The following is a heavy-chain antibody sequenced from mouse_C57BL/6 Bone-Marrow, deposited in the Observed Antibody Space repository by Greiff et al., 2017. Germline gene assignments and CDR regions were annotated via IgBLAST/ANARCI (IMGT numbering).Heavy chain of an antibody. CDR3: ARRYYGSPYWYFDV. V-gene: IGHV1-81*01. D-gene: IGHD1-1*01. Sequence: VKLEESGAELARPGASVKLSCKASGYTFTSYGISWVKQRTGQGLEWVGETYPRSGITYYYEKFKGKATLTADKCSSKAYMELRRLTCEYAAVYFCARRYYGSPYWYFDVWGTGTTVTVSS. J-gene: IGHJ1*03. CDR2: TYPRSGIT. CDR1: GYTFTSYG.